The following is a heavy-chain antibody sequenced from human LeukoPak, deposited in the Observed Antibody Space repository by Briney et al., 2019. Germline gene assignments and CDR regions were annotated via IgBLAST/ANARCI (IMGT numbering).Heavy chain of an antibody. D-gene: IGHD6-13*01. Sequence: GGSLRLSCAASGFTVSSNYMSWVRQAPGKGLEWVSVIYSGGSTYYADSVKGRFTISRDNSKNTLYLQMNSLRAEDTAVYYCAGSSSSSYYYYYYGMDVWGQGTTVTVSS. CDR2: IYSGGST. CDR1: GFTVSSNY. V-gene: IGHV3-53*01. J-gene: IGHJ6*02. CDR3: AGSSSSSYYYYYYGMDV.